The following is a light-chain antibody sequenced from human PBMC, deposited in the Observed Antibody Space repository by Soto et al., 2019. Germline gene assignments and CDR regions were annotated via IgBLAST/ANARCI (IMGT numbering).Light chain of an antibody. J-gene: IGKJ4*01. CDR2: GAS. Sequence: EIVLTQSPGTLSLSPGERATLSCRASQSVSSYLAWYQQKPGQAPRLLIYGASNRATGIPDRFSGSGSGTDFTLTISRLEPEDFAVYYCQQRGSWPQLAFGGGTKVDIK. CDR1: QSVSSY. V-gene: IGKV3-11*01. CDR3: QQRGSWPQLA.